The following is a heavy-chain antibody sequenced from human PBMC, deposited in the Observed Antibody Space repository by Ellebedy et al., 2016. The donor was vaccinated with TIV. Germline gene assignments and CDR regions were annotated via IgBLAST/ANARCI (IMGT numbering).Heavy chain of an antibody. V-gene: IGHV3-23*01. CDR1: GFTFSRDA. D-gene: IGHD6-19*01. J-gene: IGHJ5*01. Sequence: GESLKISCAASGFTFSRDAMTWVRQAPGKGLEWISAISGSGVSTYYADSVKGRFTISRDNSKNTLYLQMNSLRAEDTAVYYCATPASAVAGDWFDSWGQGTLVTVSS. CDR3: ATPASAVAGDWFDS. CDR2: ISGSGVST.